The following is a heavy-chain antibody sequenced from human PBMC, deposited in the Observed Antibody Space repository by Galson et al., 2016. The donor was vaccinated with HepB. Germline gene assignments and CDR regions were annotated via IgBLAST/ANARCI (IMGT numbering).Heavy chain of an antibody. CDR3: ARDALGGGDSTDY. CDR1: GFTFRSYG. D-gene: IGHD2-21*02. J-gene: IGHJ4*02. V-gene: IGHV3-33*01. Sequence: SLRLSCAASGFTFRSYGMHWVRQAPGKGLEWVAVIWYDRSNKYYAESVKGRFTISRDNSKNTLYLQMNSLRAEDTAVYYCARDALGGGDSTDYWGQGTLVTVSS. CDR2: IWYDRSNK.